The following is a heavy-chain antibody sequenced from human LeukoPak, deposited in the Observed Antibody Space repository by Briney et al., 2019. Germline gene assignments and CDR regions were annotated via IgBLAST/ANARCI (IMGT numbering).Heavy chain of an antibody. Sequence: GGSLRLSCAASGFTFSSCAMSWVRQAPGEGLEWVSAISGSGGSTYYADSVKGRVTISRDNSKNTLYLQMNSLRAEDTAVYYCESGGIAVALIDYWGQGTLVTVSS. D-gene: IGHD6-19*01. J-gene: IGHJ4*02. V-gene: IGHV3-23*01. CDR3: ESGGIAVALIDY. CDR1: GFTFSSCA. CDR2: ISGSGGST.